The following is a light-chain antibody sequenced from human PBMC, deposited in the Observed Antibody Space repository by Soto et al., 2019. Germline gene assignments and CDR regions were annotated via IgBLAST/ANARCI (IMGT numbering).Light chain of an antibody. CDR2: RNN. Sequence: QSVLTQPTSASGTPGQRVTISCSGSSSNIGSNYVYWYQQLPGTAPKLLIYRNNQRPSGVPDRFSGSKSGASASLAISGLRSEDEVDYYCAAWEDSLSGRVFGGGTQLTVL. CDR3: AAWEDSLSGRV. CDR1: SSNIGSNY. V-gene: IGLV1-47*01. J-gene: IGLJ3*02.